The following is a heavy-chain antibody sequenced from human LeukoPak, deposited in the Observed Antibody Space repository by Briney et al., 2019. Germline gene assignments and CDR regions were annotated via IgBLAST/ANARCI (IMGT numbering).Heavy chain of an antibody. CDR2: IDSAGSTT. Sequence: QPGGSLRLSCAASGFTFSDYXXXXXRQAPGKGLXXXXXIDSAGSTTSYADSVKGRFXISRDNAKNTLYLQMNSLRAEDTAVYFCARRCTGGDCYSEPWGQGTLVTVSS. D-gene: IGHD2-8*02. V-gene: IGHV3-74*01. CDR1: GFTFSDYX. CDR3: ARRCTGGDCYSEP. J-gene: IGHJ5*02.